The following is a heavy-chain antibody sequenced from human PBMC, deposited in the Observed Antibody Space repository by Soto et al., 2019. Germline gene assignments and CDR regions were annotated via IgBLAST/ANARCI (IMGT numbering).Heavy chain of an antibody. CDR3: ARQEVSESFDY. V-gene: IGHV4-39*01. Sequence: QLQLQESGPGLVKPSETLSLTCTVSGGSISSSSYYWGWIRQPPGKGLEWIGSIYYSGSTYYNPSLKSRVTISVDTSENQFSRKLSSVTAADTAVYYCARQEVSESFDYCGQGTLVTVSS. CDR2: IYYSGST. D-gene: IGHD1-26*01. CDR1: GGSISSSSYY. J-gene: IGHJ4*02.